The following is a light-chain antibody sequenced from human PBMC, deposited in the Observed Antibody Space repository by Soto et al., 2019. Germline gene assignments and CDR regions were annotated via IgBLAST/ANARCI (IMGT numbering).Light chain of an antibody. J-gene: IGKJ5*01. CDR2: GAS. CDR1: QSVSSN. Sequence: EIVMTQSPATLSVSPGDRATLSFSASQSVSSNLAWYQQRPGQAPRLLIYGASTRATGIPARFSGSGSGTDFTLTISRLEPEDFAVYYCQQYGSSPITFGQGTRLEIK. CDR3: QQYGSSPIT. V-gene: IGKV3-15*01.